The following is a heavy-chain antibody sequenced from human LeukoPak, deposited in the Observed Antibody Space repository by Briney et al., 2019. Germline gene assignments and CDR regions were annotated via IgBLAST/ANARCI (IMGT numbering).Heavy chain of an antibody. CDR3: SRDLRGPRDY. CDR1: GFTFSSYW. D-gene: IGHD3-10*01. J-gene: IGHJ4*02. Sequence: GGSLRLSCAASGFTFSSYWMHWVRQGPGKGLLWVSRINTDGSVTNYAASVKGRLTISRDNTKNTLYLQMDSLRGEDTAVYYCSRDLRGPRDYWGQGTLVTVSS. V-gene: IGHV3-74*01. CDR2: INTDGSVT.